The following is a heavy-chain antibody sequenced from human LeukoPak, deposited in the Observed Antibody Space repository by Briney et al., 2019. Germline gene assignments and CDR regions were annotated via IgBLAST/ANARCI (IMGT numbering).Heavy chain of an antibody. D-gene: IGHD3-22*01. CDR2: ITTSDGNT. V-gene: IGHV3-23*01. CDR1: GFTFSSYT. CDR3: AKDFYDSSGYLDY. J-gene: IGHJ4*02. Sequence: GGSLRLSCAASGFTFSSYTMSWVRQAPGKGLEWVSTITTSDGNTYYADSVKGRFTISRDNAKNSLYLQMNSLRAEDTALYYCAKDFYDSSGYLDYWGQGTLVTVSS.